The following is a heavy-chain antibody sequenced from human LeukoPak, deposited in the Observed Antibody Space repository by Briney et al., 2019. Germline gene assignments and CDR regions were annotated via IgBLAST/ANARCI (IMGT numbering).Heavy chain of an antibody. Sequence: PGGSLRLSCAASGFTFSDYYMSWVRQAPGKGLEWVAVISYDGSNKYYADSVKGRFTISRDNSKNTLYLQMNSLRAEDTAVYYCAKSIQQWLVDYWGQGTLVTVSS. D-gene: IGHD6-19*01. CDR1: GFTFSDYY. J-gene: IGHJ4*02. V-gene: IGHV3-30*18. CDR3: AKSIQQWLVDY. CDR2: ISYDGSNK.